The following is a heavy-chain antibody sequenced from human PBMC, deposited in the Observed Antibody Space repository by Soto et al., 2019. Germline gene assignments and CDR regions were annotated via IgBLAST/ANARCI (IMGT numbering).Heavy chain of an antibody. J-gene: IGHJ6*02. CDR3: ARSGGGGDYAADYGMDV. V-gene: IGHV1-2*04. Sequence: ASVKVSCKASGYTSTGYYMHWVRQAPGQGLEWMGWINPNSGGTNYAQKFQGWVTMTRDTSISTAYMELSRLRSDDTAVYYCARSGGGGDYAADYGMDVWGQGTTVTVSS. D-gene: IGHD4-17*01. CDR2: INPNSGGT. CDR1: GYTSTGYY.